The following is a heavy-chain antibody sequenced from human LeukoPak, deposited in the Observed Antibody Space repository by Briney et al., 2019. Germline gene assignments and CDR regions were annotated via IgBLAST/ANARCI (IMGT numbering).Heavy chain of an antibody. Sequence: SVKVSCKASGGTFSSYAISWVRQAPGQGLEWMGGIIPIFGTANYAQKLQGRVTITTDESTSTAYMELSSLRSEDTAVYYCATIASYSSSWYEGYYYYYYMDVWGKGTTVTVSS. CDR1: GGTFSSYA. J-gene: IGHJ6*03. V-gene: IGHV1-69*05. CDR2: IIPIFGTA. D-gene: IGHD6-13*01. CDR3: ATIASYSSSWYEGYYYYYYMDV.